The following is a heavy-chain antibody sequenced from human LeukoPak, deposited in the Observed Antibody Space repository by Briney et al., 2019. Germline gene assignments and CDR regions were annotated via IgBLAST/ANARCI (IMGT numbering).Heavy chain of an antibody. D-gene: IGHD3-10*01. CDR2: FDPEDGET. V-gene: IGHV1-24*01. CDR1: GYTLTELS. CDR3: ATEARGSDAFDI. Sequence: ASVKVSCKVSGYTLTELSMHWVRHAPGKGLEWMGGFDPEDGETIYAQKFQGRVTMTEDTSTDTAYMELSSLRSEDTAVYYCATEARGSDAFDIWGQGTMVTVSS. J-gene: IGHJ3*02.